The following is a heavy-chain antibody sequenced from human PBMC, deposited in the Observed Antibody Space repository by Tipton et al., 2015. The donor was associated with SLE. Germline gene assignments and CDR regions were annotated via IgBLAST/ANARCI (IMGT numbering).Heavy chain of an antibody. Sequence: SLRLSFAASGFTFSDYAFHWVRQTPGKGLEWVAVISDDGSKTHYSDSVKGRFTISRDSSKNTLYLQMNSLRAEDTAVYYCAKWAVVVVVAATGPFDYWGQGTLVTVSS. D-gene: IGHD2-15*01. CDR3: AKWAVVVVVAATGPFDY. CDR1: GFTFSDYA. CDR2: ISDDGSKT. J-gene: IGHJ4*02. V-gene: IGHV3-30-3*02.